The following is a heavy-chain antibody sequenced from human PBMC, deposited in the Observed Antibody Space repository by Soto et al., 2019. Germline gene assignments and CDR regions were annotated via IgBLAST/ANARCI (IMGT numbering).Heavy chain of an antibody. CDR3: ARVSGYSSGWYDY. D-gene: IGHD6-19*01. V-gene: IGHV3-30-3*01. CDR1: GFTFSSYA. Sequence: QVQLVESGGGVVQPGRSLRLSCAASGFTFSSYAMHWVRQAPGKGLEWVAVISYDGSNKYYADSVKGRFTISRDNSKNTLYLQRNSLRAEDTAVYYCARVSGYSSGWYDYWGQGTLVTVSS. CDR2: ISYDGSNK. J-gene: IGHJ4*02.